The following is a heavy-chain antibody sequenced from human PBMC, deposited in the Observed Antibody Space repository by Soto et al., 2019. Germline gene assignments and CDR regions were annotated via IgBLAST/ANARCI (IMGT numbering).Heavy chain of an antibody. CDR1: GGSISSSSYY. D-gene: IGHD4-17*01. Sequence: SETLSLTCTVSGGSISSSSYYWGWIRQPPGKGLEWIGSIYYSGSTYYNPSLKSRVTISVDTSKNQFSLKLSSVTAADTAVYYCARDTSYYGDYYYWGQGTLVTVSS. CDR2: IYYSGST. CDR3: ARDTSYYGDYYY. V-gene: IGHV4-39*07. J-gene: IGHJ4*02.